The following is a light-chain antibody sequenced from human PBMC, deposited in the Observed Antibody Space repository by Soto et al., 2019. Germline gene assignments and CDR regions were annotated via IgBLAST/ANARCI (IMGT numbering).Light chain of an antibody. V-gene: IGKV3D-20*02. CDR2: AAF. CDR3: QQRSNWPPFT. CDR1: QNVTSTY. J-gene: IGKJ3*01. Sequence: VLTQSPGTLSLSPGERASLSCRASQNVTSTYLAWYQQRPGQPPRLLIYAAFSRATGVPDRFSASGSGTEFTLTITRLEPEDFAVYYCQQRSNWPPFTFGPGTKVDIK.